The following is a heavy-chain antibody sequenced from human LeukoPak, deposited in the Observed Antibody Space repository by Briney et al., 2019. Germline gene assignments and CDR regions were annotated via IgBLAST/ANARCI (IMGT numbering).Heavy chain of an antibody. D-gene: IGHD3-22*01. CDR1: GGSISSYY. CDR3: ARAAGYDSSAMDY. V-gene: IGHV4-59*01. J-gene: IGHJ4*02. CDR2: IYYSGST. Sequence: PSETLSLTCTVSGGSISSYYWSWIRQPPGKGLEWIGYIYYSGSTNYNPSLKSRVTMSVDTSKNQFSLKLSSVTAADTAVYYCARAAGYDSSAMDYWGQGTLVTVSS.